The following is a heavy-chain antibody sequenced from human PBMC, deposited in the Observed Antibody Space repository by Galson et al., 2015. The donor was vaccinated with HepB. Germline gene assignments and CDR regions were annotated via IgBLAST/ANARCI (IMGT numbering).Heavy chain of an antibody. D-gene: IGHD1-26*01. CDR1: GYTFTGYY. V-gene: IGHV1-2*02. CDR2: INPNSGGT. Sequence: SVKVSCKASGYTFTGYYMHWVRQAPGQGLEWMGWINPNSGGTNYAQKFQGRVTMTRDTSISTAYMELSRLRSDDTAVYYCARIRGELELLLHFDYWGQGTLVTVSS. CDR3: ARIRGELELLLHFDY. J-gene: IGHJ4*02.